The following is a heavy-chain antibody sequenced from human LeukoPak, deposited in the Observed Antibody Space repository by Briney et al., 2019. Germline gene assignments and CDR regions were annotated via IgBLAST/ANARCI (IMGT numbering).Heavy chain of an antibody. Sequence: PGGSLRLSCAASGFTSSNYWMHWVRQAPGKGLVWVSRIKTDGSGAGYADSVKGRFTISRDNAKNTLYLQMNSLRAEDTAVYYCTRDLVYGSGSSDYWGQGTLVTVSS. J-gene: IGHJ4*02. V-gene: IGHV3-74*01. CDR2: IKTDGSGA. D-gene: IGHD3-10*01. CDR3: TRDLVYGSGSSDY. CDR1: GFTSSNYW.